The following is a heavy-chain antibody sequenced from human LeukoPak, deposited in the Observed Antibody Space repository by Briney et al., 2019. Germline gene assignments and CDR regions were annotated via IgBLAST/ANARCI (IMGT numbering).Heavy chain of an antibody. Sequence: ASVKVSCKASGYTFTTYAIHWVRQAPGQRLEWMGWINVGNANTKYSQKLQGRVTITRDTSASTAYMELSTLRSEDTAVYCCARVPYYYDNNWFDPWGQGTLVTVSS. CDR2: INVGNANT. D-gene: IGHD3-22*01. J-gene: IGHJ5*02. CDR3: ARVPYYYDNNWFDP. CDR1: GYTFTTYA. V-gene: IGHV1-3*01.